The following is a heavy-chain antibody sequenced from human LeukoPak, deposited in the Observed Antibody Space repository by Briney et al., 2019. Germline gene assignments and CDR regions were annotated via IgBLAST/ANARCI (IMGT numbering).Heavy chain of an antibody. D-gene: IGHD2/OR15-2a*01. Sequence: PSETLSLTCTVSGGSISSYYWSWIRQPAGKGLEWIGRIYTSGSTNYNPSLKSRVTMSVDTSKNQFSLKLSSVTAADTAVYYCARDSTVWQGGWFDPWGQGTLVTVSS. J-gene: IGHJ5*02. CDR2: IYTSGST. CDR1: GGSISSYY. V-gene: IGHV4-4*07. CDR3: ARDSTVWQGGWFDP.